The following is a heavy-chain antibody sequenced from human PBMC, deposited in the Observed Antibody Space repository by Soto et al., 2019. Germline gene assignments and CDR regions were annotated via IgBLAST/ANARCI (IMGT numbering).Heavy chain of an antibody. D-gene: IGHD3-22*01. Sequence: EVQLVESGGGLVQPGGSLRLTCVASGFTFSSYAMSWVRQAPGKGLEWVSAISGSGGSTYYADSVKGRFTISRDNSKNTLYLQMNSLRAEDTAVYYCAKDRLRVKWLLNYWGQGTLVTVSS. V-gene: IGHV3-23*04. CDR1: GFTFSSYA. CDR3: AKDRLRVKWLLNY. J-gene: IGHJ4*02. CDR2: ISGSGGST.